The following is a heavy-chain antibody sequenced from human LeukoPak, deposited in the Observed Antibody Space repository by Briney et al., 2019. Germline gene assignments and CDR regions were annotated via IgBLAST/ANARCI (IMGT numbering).Heavy chain of an antibody. Sequence: PSETLSLTCAVYGGSFSGYYWSWIRQPPGKGLEWIGEINHSGSTNYNPSLKSRVTISVDTSKNQFSLKLSSVTAADTAVYYCARIIAVAGRGGDYFDYWGQGTLVTVSS. J-gene: IGHJ4*02. V-gene: IGHV4-34*01. CDR3: ARIIAVAGRGGDYFDY. CDR2: INHSGST. CDR1: GGSFSGYY. D-gene: IGHD6-19*01.